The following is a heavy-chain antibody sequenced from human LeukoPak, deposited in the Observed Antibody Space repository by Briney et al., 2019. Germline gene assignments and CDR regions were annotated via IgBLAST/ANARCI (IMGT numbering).Heavy chain of an antibody. D-gene: IGHD6-19*01. CDR1: GYTFASYA. J-gene: IGHJ4*02. CDR3: ARNYKQWLGWYYFDF. Sequence: ASVKVSCKAPGYTFASYAINWVRRAPGQGLEWMGWINTNTGNPTYAQGFTGRFVFSLDTSVSTAYLQISSLEAEDTAVYYCARNYKQWLGWYYFDFWGQGTLVTVSS. V-gene: IGHV7-4-1*02. CDR2: INTNTGNP.